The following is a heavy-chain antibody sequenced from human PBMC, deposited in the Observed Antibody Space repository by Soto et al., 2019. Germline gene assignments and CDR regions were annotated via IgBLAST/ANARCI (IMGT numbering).Heavy chain of an antibody. J-gene: IGHJ4*02. CDR3: AREGYYYDSSGYYYFDY. V-gene: IGHV3-74*01. CDR2: INSDGSST. CDR1: GFTFSSYW. D-gene: IGHD3-22*01. Sequence: QQGGSLRLSCAASGFTFSSYWMHWVRQAPGKGLVWVSRINSDGSSTSYADSVKGRFTISRDNAKNTLYLQMNSLRAEDTAVYYCAREGYYYDSSGYYYFDYWGQGTLVTVSS.